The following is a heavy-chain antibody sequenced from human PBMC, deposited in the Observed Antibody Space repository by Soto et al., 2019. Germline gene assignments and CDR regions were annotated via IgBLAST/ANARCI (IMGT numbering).Heavy chain of an antibody. D-gene: IGHD1-1*01. CDR1: GFTFSDHY. Sequence: GGSLRLSCAASGFTFSDHYMDWVRQAPGQGPEWVGRIRNKVVSYTTDYAASVKGRFTISRDDSKNSLYLQMNSLKTEDTAVCYCASGTFSFPWGQGTRVTVSS. CDR3: ASGTFSFP. V-gene: IGHV3-72*01. J-gene: IGHJ5*02. CDR2: IRNKVVSYTT.